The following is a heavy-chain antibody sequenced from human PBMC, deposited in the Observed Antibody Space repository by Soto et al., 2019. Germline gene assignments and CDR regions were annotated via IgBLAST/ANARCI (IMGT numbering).Heavy chain of an antibody. V-gene: IGHV3-30*18. CDR3: AQDNGNGCHWLRVGNASDI. CDR1: GFTFSSYG. Sequence: QVQLVESGGGVVQPGRSLRLSCAASGFTFSSYGMHWVRQAPGKGLEWVAVISYDGSNKYYADSVKGRLTISRDNSKNSLYVQMSSMIGEDTAVYYCAQDNGNGCHWLRVGNASDIWGQGTMVTGSS. CDR2: ISYDGSNK. D-gene: IGHD5-12*01. J-gene: IGHJ3*02.